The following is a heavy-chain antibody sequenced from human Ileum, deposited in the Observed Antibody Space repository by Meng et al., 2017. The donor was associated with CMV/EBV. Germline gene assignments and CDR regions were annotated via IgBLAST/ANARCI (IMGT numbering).Heavy chain of an antibody. J-gene: IGHJ4*02. V-gene: IGHV4-4*07. CDR3: ARSDYSGNYFALDY. D-gene: IGHD1-26*01. CDR2: VYSSGST. CDR1: GGSISGYH. Sequence: QVQVQESGHGLLKPSGPLSLICSVSGGSISGYHWNWIRQSAGKGLEWIGRVYSSGSTNFNPSLKSRLTMSVDTSTNQVSLDLSSVTAADTAVYYCARSDYSGNYFALDYWGPGSLVTVSS.